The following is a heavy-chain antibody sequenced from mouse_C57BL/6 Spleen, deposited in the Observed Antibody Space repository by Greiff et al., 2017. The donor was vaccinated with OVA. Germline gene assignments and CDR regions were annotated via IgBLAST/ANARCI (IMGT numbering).Heavy chain of an antibody. Sequence: EVHLVESEGGLVQPGSSMKLSCTASGFTFSDYYMAWVRQVPEKGLEWVANINYDGSSTYYLDSLKSRFIISRDNAKNILYLQMSSLKSEDTATYYCAREESHYYAMDYWGQGTSVTVSS. V-gene: IGHV5-16*01. CDR2: INYDGSST. CDR3: AREESHYYAMDY. J-gene: IGHJ4*01. CDR1: GFTFSDYY.